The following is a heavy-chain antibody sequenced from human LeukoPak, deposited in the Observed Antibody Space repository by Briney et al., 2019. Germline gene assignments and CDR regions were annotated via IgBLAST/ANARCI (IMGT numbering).Heavy chain of an antibody. Sequence: GGSLRLSCAASGFSFSGYGMHWVRQAPGKGQEWVAFIRYDGSNKYYADSVKGRFTISRDNSKNTLYLQMNSLRAEDTAVYYCAKGAGYGSTSFDYWGQGTLVTVSS. V-gene: IGHV3-30*02. J-gene: IGHJ4*02. D-gene: IGHD2-2*01. CDR1: GFSFSGYG. CDR2: IRYDGSNK. CDR3: AKGAGYGSTSFDY.